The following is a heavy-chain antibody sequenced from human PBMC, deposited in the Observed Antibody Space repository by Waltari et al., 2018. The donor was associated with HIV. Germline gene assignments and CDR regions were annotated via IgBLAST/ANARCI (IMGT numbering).Heavy chain of an antibody. J-gene: IGHJ3*02. D-gene: IGHD2-21*02. V-gene: IGHV1-46*01. CDR2: INRTTGST. Sequence: QVQLVQSGAEVRELGASVRLSCRESGYTFTRYYINWVSKAPGNGLEWMGIINRTTGSTNYVQNFRGRVTMTRDTSTSTVYMELRSLTSEEAAVYYCARDGPHIVVVTVGTTDGFDIWGQGTMVIVSS. CDR1: GYTFTRYY. CDR3: ARDGPHIVVVTVGTTDGFDI.